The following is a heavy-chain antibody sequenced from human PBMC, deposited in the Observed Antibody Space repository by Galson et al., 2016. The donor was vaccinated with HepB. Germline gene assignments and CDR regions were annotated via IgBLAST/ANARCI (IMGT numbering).Heavy chain of an antibody. CDR3: VRNAGGYNFGD. CDR2: IAGGNGNT. J-gene: IGHJ4*02. Sequence: SVKVSCKAGGYTFTNYAIHWVRQAPGQSLEWMGWIAGGNGNTRYSQQFQGRVTFTRDTSASIVYMEMSSLRSEDTAEFYCVRNAGGYNFGDWGQGTLVIVSS. CDR1: GYTFTNYA. D-gene: IGHD5-24*01. V-gene: IGHV1-3*01.